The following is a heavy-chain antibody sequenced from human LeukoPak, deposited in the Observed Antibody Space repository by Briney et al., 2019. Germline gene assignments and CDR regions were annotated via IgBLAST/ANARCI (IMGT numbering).Heavy chain of an antibody. CDR1: SDSISSYC. J-gene: IGHJ4*02. V-gene: IGHV4-4*07. D-gene: IGHD3-22*01. CDR2: IYTSGST. CDR3: ARVGYYDSSGYSDY. Sequence: SETLSLTCTVSSDSISSYCWTWIRQPAGKRPEWIGRIYTSGSTNYNPSLKSRVTISVDTSKNQFSLKLSSVTAADTAVYYCARVGYYDSSGYSDYWGQGTLVTVSS.